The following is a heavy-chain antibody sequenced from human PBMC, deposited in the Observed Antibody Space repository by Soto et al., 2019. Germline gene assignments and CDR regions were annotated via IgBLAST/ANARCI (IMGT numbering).Heavy chain of an antibody. CDR2: ISGSGGST. J-gene: IGHJ4*02. D-gene: IGHD2-2*01. CDR1: GFTFSSYA. CDR3: AKDRMPIWVSYFDY. Sequence: PGGSLRLSCVASGFTFSSYAMSWVRQAPGKGLEWVSAISGSGGSTYYADSVKGRFTISRDNSKNTLYLQMNTLRAEDTAVYYCAKDRMPIWVSYFDYWGQGTLVTVSS. V-gene: IGHV3-23*01.